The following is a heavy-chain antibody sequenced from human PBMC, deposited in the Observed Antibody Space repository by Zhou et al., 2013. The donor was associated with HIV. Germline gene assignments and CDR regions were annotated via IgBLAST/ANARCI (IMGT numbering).Heavy chain of an antibody. Sequence: QVQLVQSGAEVKKPGSSVKVSCKASGGTFSSYAISWVRQAPGQGLEWMGGIIPIFGTANYAQKFQGRVTITTDESTSTAYMELSSLRSEDTAVYYCASGCSLGANCGGDSGGYWGQGTLVTVSS. CDR3: ASGCSLGANCGGDSGGY. CDR2: IIPIFGTA. J-gene: IGHJ4*02. V-gene: IGHV1-69*05. D-gene: IGHD2-21*01. CDR1: GGTFSSYA.